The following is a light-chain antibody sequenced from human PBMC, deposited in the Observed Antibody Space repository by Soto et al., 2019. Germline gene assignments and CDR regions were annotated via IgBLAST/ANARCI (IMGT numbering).Light chain of an antibody. Sequence: QSVLTQPPSASGTPGQRVTISCSGSSSNIGSNTVNWYQQLPGTAPKLLIYSNNQRPSGVPDRFSGSKSGTSASLAISGLQSEDEADYYCAAWDDSLNVWVFSGGTKLTVL. J-gene: IGLJ3*02. CDR1: SSNIGSNT. V-gene: IGLV1-44*01. CDR3: AAWDDSLNVWV. CDR2: SNN.